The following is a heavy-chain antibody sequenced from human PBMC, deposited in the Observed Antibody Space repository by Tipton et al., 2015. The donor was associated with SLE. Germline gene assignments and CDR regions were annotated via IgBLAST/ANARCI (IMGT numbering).Heavy chain of an antibody. CDR3: ARDPGGATAEYFQH. Sequence: TLSLTCTVSVGSISSSSYYCGWIRQPPGKGLEWIGSIYYSGSTYYNPSLQRRVNISVDTSKNQFSLKLSSVTAADTAVYYCARDPGGATAEYFQHWGQGTLVTVSS. J-gene: IGHJ1*01. V-gene: IGHV4-39*07. CDR2: IYYSGST. D-gene: IGHD1-26*01. CDR1: VGSISSSSYY.